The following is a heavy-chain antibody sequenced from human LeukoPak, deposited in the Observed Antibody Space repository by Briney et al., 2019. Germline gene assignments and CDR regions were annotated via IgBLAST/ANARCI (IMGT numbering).Heavy chain of an antibody. CDR2: IRSKANSYVT. CDR1: GFTFSSYA. D-gene: IGHD6-13*01. Sequence: PGGSLRLSCAASGFTFSSYAMSWVRQAYGKGLEWVGRIRSKANSYVTAYAASVKGRFTISRDDSQNTAYLQMNSLKTEDTAVYYCTRHTTAAAGIFDYWGQGTLVTVSS. V-gene: IGHV3-73*01. J-gene: IGHJ4*02. CDR3: TRHTTAAAGIFDY.